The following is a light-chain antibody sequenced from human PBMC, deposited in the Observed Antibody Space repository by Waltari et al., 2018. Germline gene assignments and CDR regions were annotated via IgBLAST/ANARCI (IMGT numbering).Light chain of an antibody. V-gene: IGLV2-14*03. J-gene: IGLJ2*01. CDR3: SSYTTGSTLVV. CDR2: DVS. Sequence: QSALTQPASVSGSPGQSITISCTGTSSDVGGYDYVSWYQQHPGKAPKLMIYDVSNRPSGVSKRVSGSKSGNTASLTISGLQAEDEADYYCSSYTTGSTLVVFGGGTKLTVL. CDR1: SSDVGGYDY.